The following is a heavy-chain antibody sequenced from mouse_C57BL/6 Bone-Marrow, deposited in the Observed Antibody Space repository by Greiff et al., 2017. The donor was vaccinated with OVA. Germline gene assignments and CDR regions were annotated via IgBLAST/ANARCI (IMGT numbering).Heavy chain of an antibody. Sequence: EVQGVESGGGLVKPGGSLKLSCAASGFTFSSYAMSWVRQTPEKRLEWVATISDGGSYTYYPDNVKGRFTISRDNAKHHLYLQMSHLKSEDTAMYYCARDGYYGSSPWYFDVWGTGTTVTVSS. V-gene: IGHV5-4*01. CDR2: ISDGGSYT. J-gene: IGHJ1*03. CDR1: GFTFSSYA. D-gene: IGHD1-1*01. CDR3: ARDGYYGSSPWYFDV.